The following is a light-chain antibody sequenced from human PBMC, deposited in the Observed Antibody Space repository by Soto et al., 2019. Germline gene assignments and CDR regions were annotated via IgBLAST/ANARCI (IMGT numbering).Light chain of an antibody. CDR1: QSVSSN. CDR2: GAS. J-gene: IGKJ1*01. Sequence: EIVMTQSPATLSVSPGERATLSCRASQSVSSNLAWYQQKPGQAPRLLIYGASTRATGIPARFSGSGSGTDFTLIISRLETEDFAMYYCQQYGDSPWTFGQGTKVDIK. CDR3: QQYGDSPWT. V-gene: IGKV3-15*01.